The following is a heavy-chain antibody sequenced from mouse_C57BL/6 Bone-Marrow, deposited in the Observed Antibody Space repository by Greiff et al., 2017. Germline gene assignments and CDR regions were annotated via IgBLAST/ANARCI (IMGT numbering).Heavy chain of an antibody. Sequence: QVQLQQSGAELARPGASVKLSCKASGYTFTSYGISWVKQSTGQGLEWIGEIYPRSGNTYYNEKFKGKATLTADKSSSPAYMELRSVTSEDSAVYFWARLAAHATWWAYWGQGTLVTVSA. D-gene: IGHD3-2*02. CDR3: ARLAAHATWWAY. V-gene: IGHV1-81*01. CDR1: GYTFTSYG. CDR2: IYPRSGNT. J-gene: IGHJ3*01.